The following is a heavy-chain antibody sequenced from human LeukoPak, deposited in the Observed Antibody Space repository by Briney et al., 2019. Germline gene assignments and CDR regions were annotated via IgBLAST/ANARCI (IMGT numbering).Heavy chain of an antibody. D-gene: IGHD3-10*01. CDR3: ARALPYYYGSGVPFDP. CDR1: GGSISSGGYY. Sequence: SETLSLTCTVSGGSISSGGYYWSWIRQHPGKGLEWIGYIYYSGSTYYNPSLKSRVTISVDTSKNQFSLKLSSVTAADTAVYYCARALPYYYGSGVPFDPWGQGTLVTVSS. J-gene: IGHJ5*02. CDR2: IYYSGST. V-gene: IGHV4-31*03.